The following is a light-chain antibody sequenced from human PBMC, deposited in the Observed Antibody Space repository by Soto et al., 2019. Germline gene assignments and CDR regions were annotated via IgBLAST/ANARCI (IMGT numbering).Light chain of an antibody. CDR3: QQYHNWPPQYT. CDR1: QSVASN. CDR2: GAS. V-gene: IGKV3-15*01. J-gene: IGKJ2*01. Sequence: EIVMTQSPASLSVSPGDGATLSCRASQSVASNVAWYQQKPGQGPRLLIHGASTRAVGVPARFSGSGSGKDFTLTISSLQSGDFAVYYCQQYHNWPPQYTFGQGTKLQIK.